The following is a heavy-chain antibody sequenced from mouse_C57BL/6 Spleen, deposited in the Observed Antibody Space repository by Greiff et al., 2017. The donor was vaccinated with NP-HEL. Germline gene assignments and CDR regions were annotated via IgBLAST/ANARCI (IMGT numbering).Heavy chain of an antibody. J-gene: IGHJ2*01. CDR3: AGSTLYYFDY. D-gene: IGHD6-1*01. CDR1: GYTFTSYW. Sequence: QVQLQQPGAELVKPGASVKLSCKASGYTFTSYWMHWVKQKPGQGLEWIGMIHPNSGSTNYNEKFKSKATLTVDKSSSTAYMQLSSLTSEDSAVYYCAGSTLYYFDYWGQGTTLTVSS. CDR2: IHPNSGST. V-gene: IGHV1-64*01.